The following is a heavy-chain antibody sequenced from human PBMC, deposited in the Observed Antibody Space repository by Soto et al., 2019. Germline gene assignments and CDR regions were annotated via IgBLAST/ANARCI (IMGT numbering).Heavy chain of an antibody. V-gene: IGHV1-18*01. CDR3: ARGVCSGSYYKRYNWFYP. CDR2: ISAYNGNT. Sequence: ASVKVSCKASGYTFTNYGISWVRQAPGQGLEWMGWISAYNGNTKYAQKLQGRVTMTTDTSTSTAYMELRSLRSDDTAVYYCARGVCSGSYYKRYNWFYPWGQGSLVTVSS. CDR1: GYTFTNYG. J-gene: IGHJ5*02. D-gene: IGHD3-10*02.